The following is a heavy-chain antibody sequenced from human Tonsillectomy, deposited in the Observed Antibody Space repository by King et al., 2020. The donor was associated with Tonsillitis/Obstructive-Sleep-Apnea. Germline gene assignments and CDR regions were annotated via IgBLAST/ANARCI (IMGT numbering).Heavy chain of an antibody. Sequence: QLQESGPGLVKPSETLSLTCTVSGGSISSYYWSWIRPPPGKGLEWIGYIYYSGSTNYNPSLKSRVTISVDTSKNQFSLKLSSVTAADTAVYYCARDGRADYGFWSGYSLCFHYYRDLGRKETPVTV. D-gene: IGHD3-3*01. J-gene: IGHJ6*03. V-gene: IGHV4-59*01. CDR2: IYYSGST. CDR3: ARDGRADYGFWSGYSLCFHYYRDL. CDR1: GGSISSYY.